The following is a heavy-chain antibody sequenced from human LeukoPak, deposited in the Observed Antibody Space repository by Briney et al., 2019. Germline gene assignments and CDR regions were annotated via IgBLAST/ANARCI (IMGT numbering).Heavy chain of an antibody. J-gene: IGHJ4*02. V-gene: IGHV4-4*07. CDR2: IYTSGST. CDR3: ASLYYYDSSGRSFGDY. D-gene: IGHD3-22*01. CDR1: GGSISSYY. Sequence: SETLSLTCTVSGGSISSYYWSWTRQPAGKGLEWIGRIYTSGSTNYNPSLKSRVTMSVDTSKNQFSLKLSSVTAADTAVYYCASLYYYDSSGRSFGDYWGQGTLVTVSS.